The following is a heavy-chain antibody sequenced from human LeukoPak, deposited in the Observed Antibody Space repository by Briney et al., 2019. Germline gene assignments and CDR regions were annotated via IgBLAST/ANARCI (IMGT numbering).Heavy chain of an antibody. CDR1: GFTFSSYS. J-gene: IGHJ4*02. Sequence: GGSLRLSCAASGFTFSSYSMNRVRQAPGKELEWVSSISSSSSYIYYADSVKGRFTISRDNAKNSLYLQMNSLRAEDTAVYYCARAGGDWRFDYWGQGTLVTVSS. V-gene: IGHV3-21*01. D-gene: IGHD2-21*02. CDR2: ISSSSSYI. CDR3: ARAGGDWRFDY.